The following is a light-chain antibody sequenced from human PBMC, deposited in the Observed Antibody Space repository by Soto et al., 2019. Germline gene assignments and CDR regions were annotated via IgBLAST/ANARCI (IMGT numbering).Light chain of an antibody. CDR3: CSYAGSHTWV. Sequence: QSALTQPRSVSGSPGQSVTISCTGTSSDVGGYDYVSWYQQHPGKAPKLMMYDVTKRPSGVPDRFSGAKSGNTASRTISGLQTEDEADYYCCSYAGSHTWVFGGGTQLTVL. J-gene: IGLJ7*01. V-gene: IGLV2-11*01. CDR1: SSDVGGYDY. CDR2: DVT.